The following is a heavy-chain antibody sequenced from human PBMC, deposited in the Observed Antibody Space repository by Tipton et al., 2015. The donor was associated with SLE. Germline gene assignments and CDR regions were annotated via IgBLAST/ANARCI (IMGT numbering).Heavy chain of an antibody. J-gene: IGHJ4*02. D-gene: IGHD1-26*01. CDR1: GGSISSGDYY. V-gene: IGHV4-30-4*01. CDR3: ARDKLGRFDY. CDR2: IYYSGST. Sequence: LRLSCTVSGGSISSGDYYWSWIRQPPGKGLEWIGYIYYSGSTYYNPSLKSRVTISVDTSKNQFSLKLSSVTAADTAVYYCARDKLGRFDYWGQGTLVTVSS.